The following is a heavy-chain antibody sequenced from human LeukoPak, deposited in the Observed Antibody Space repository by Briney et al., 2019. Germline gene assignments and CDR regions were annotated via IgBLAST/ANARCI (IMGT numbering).Heavy chain of an antibody. CDR3: ASVFDS. Sequence: GGSLRLSCAASGFTFSGYGMGWVRQAPGKGLEWVSAISGSGDGPYYADSVKGRFTISRDNAKNTVYLQMNSLSAEDTAVYYCASVFDSWGQGSLVAVSS. V-gene: IGHV3-23*01. CDR2: ISGSGDGP. D-gene: IGHD5/OR15-5a*01. CDR1: GFTFSGYG. J-gene: IGHJ4*02.